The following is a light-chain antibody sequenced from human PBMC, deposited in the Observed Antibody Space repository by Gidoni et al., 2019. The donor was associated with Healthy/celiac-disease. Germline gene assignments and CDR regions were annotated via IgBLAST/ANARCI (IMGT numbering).Light chain of an antibody. Sequence: QSPLTQPPSASESPGRALTISCTGTSSDVGSSNLVSCYQQHPGKAPKLMIYEGSKRPSGVSNRFSGSKSGNTASLTISGLQAEDEADYYCCSYAGSSTWVFGGGTKLTVL. J-gene: IGLJ3*02. CDR1: SSDVGSSNL. CDR2: EGS. CDR3: CSYAGSSTWV. V-gene: IGLV2-23*01.